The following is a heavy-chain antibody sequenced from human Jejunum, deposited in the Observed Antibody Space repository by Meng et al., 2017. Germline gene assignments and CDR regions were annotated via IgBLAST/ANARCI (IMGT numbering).Heavy chain of an antibody. Sequence: GRWQEAGPGLVKPSETLSLTCAVSGGSIESNNWWTWIRQPPGQGLEWIGEVYHSGSTHYNPSLQSRVTISIDNSKNRFSLSLNSVTAADTAIYYCARADYVRYFDLWGRGTLVTVSS. CDR3: ARADYVRYFDL. D-gene: IGHD3-10*02. V-gene: IGHV4-4*02. CDR2: VYHSGST. J-gene: IGHJ2*01. CDR1: GGSIESNNW.